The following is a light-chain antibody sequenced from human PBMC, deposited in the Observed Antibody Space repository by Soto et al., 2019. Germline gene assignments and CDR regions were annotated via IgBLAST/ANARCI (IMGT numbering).Light chain of an antibody. CDR1: SSNNGSNY. CDR3: AAWDDSLSGPV. V-gene: IGLV1-47*01. CDR2: NNN. J-gene: IGLJ3*02. Sequence: QLVLTQPPSASGTPGQRATISCSGSSSNNGSNYVFWYQQLPGTAPKLLIYNNNQRPSGVPDRFSGSKSGTSASLAISGLRSDDESDYYCAAWDDSLSGPVFGGGTKLTVL.